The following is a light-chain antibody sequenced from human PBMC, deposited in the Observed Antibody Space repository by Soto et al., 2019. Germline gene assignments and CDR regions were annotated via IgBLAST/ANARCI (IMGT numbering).Light chain of an antibody. CDR1: QDIYNF. Sequence: DIQMTQSPSSLSASVGDRVTITCQASQDIYNFLNWYQQKPGKAPKLLIFDASNLETGVPSRFSGSGSGTDFTFTISSLQPEDFATDYCQQYDTLPRYTFCQCTKVE. CDR3: QQYDTLPRYT. CDR2: DAS. J-gene: IGKJ2*01. V-gene: IGKV1-33*01.